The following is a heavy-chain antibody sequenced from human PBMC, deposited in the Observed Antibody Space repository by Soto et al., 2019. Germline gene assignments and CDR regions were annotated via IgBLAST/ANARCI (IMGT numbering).Heavy chain of an antibody. D-gene: IGHD2-8*01. J-gene: IGHJ5*02. CDR1: GGSSSSYY. CDR2: INNIGRT. CDR3: ARSFCRDAIRCNWFDP. Sequence: SDTLSLTCTVSGGSSSSYYWGWIRQPPGKGLEWIAYINNIGRTNCNPSLKSRVTISLDTSKNQLSLRLTSVTAADTAVYYCARSFCRDAIRCNWFDPWGQGTLVTVSS. V-gene: IGHV4-59*01.